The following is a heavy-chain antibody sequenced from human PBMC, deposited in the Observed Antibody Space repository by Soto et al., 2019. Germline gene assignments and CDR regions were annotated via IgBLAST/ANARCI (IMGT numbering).Heavy chain of an antibody. D-gene: IGHD5-12*01. CDR2: IIPIFGSA. J-gene: IGHJ5*02. V-gene: IGHV1-69*13. CDR3: AKDGGKDGYFGNWFDP. Sequence: AASVKVSCKASGGTFSSYTISWVRQAPGQGLEWLGKIIPIFGSANYAQKFQGRVTITADESTTTAYMEMSSLRSDDTAVYYCAKDGGKDGYFGNWFDPWGQGTLVTVSS. CDR1: GGTFSSYT.